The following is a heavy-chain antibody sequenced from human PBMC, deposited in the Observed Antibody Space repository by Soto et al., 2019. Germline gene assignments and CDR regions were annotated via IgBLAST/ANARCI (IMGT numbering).Heavy chain of an antibody. J-gene: IGHJ6*02. CDR2: IIPIFGTA. V-gene: IGHV1-69*12. D-gene: IGHD1-1*01. Sequence: QVQLVQSGAEVKKPGSSVKVSCKASGGTFSSYAISWVRQAPGQGLEWMGGIIPIFGTANYAQKFQGRVTITADESTSTAYMELSSLRSEDTAVYYCARPRPRNVQRGRPNYGMDVWGQWTTVSVSS. CDR1: GGTFSSYA. CDR3: ARPRPRNVQRGRPNYGMDV.